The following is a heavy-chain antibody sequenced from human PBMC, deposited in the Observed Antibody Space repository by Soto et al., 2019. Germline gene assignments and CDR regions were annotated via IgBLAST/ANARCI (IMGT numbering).Heavy chain of an antibody. Sequence: QVQLQQWGAGLLKPSETLSLTCAVYGGSFSGYYWSWIRQPPGKGLEWIGEINHSGSTNYNPSLKSRVTISVDTSKFQFSLKLSSVTAADTAVYYCASSIVVVPAAMPTYYFDYWGQGTLVTVSS. CDR2: INHSGST. V-gene: IGHV4-34*01. CDR1: GGSFSGYY. CDR3: ASSIVVVPAAMPTYYFDY. D-gene: IGHD2-2*01. J-gene: IGHJ4*02.